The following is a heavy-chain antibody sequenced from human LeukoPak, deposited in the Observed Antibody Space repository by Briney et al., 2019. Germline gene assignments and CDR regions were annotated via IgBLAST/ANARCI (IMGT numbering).Heavy chain of an antibody. CDR3: ARLDIAARPIAYYYYYYMDV. D-gene: IGHD6-6*01. CDR2: IYPGDSDT. V-gene: IGHV5-51*01. J-gene: IGHJ6*03. Sequence: GESLKISCKGSGYSFTSYWIGWVRQLPGKGLEWMGIIYPGDSDTIYSPSFQGQVTISADKSISTAYLQWSSLKASDTAMYYCARLDIAARPIAYYYYYYMDVWGKGTTVTVSS. CDR1: GYSFTSYW.